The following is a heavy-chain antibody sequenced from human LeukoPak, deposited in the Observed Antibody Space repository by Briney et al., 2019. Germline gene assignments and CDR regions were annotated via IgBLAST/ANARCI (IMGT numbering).Heavy chain of an antibody. J-gene: IGHJ5*02. CDR3: ARRGCSSTSCYNNWFDP. Sequence: PSVKLSCNASGYTFTSYDINWVRQATGQGLEWMGWMNPNSGNTGYAQKSQGRVTITRNTSISKAYMELSSLRSEDTAVYYCARRGCSSTSCYNNWFDPWGQGTLVTVSS. D-gene: IGHD2-2*02. CDR2: MNPNSGNT. CDR1: GYTFTSYD. V-gene: IGHV1-8*03.